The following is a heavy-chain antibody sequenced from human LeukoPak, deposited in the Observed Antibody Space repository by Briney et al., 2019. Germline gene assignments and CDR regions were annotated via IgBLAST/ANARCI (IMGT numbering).Heavy chain of an antibody. CDR2: LSSGGTT. Sequence: PGGSLRLSCAASGFTVSSNYMSWVRQAPGKGLEWVSVLSSGGTTYYADSVKGRFTISRDTSKNTLYLQMNSLRAEETAIYYCARGGDIVGATRSAFDFWGQGTMVTVSS. J-gene: IGHJ3*01. V-gene: IGHV3-53*01. D-gene: IGHD1-26*01. CDR3: ARGGDIVGATRSAFDF. CDR1: GFTVSSNY.